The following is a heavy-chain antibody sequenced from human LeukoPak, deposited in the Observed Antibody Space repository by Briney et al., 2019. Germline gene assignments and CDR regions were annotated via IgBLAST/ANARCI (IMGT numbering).Heavy chain of an antibody. CDR1: GFTFSNHW. J-gene: IGHJ4*02. V-gene: IGHV3-7*03. D-gene: IGHD3-9*01. CDR3: AGGTGFIIKD. CDR2: IKQDGSEK. Sequence: GGSLRLSCVASGFTFSNHWMSWVRQAPGKGLEWVANIKQDGSEKNYVDSVKGRFTISKDNAKNSLYLQMNNLRVEDTAMYYCAGGTGFIIKDWGQGTLVTVS.